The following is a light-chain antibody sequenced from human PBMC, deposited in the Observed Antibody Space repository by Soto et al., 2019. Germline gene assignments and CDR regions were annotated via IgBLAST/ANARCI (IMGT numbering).Light chain of an antibody. Sequence: EIVMTQSPATLSASPGESVTLSCRVSQSVSTTLAWYQQKPGQAPRLLIYGAFNRATGIADRFSGGGSETDFTLTISSLQSEDFGVYYCQQYNDWRMYTFGQGTKLEIK. CDR3: QQYNDWRMYT. CDR2: GAF. V-gene: IGKV3-15*01. J-gene: IGKJ2*01. CDR1: QSVSTT.